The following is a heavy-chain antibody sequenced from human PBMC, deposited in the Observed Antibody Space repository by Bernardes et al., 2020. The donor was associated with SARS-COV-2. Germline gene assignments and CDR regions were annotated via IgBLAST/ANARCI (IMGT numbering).Heavy chain of an antibody. CDR1: GDAVTFYF. CDR3: ARGYSNYYYYGMDV. V-gene: IGHV1-58*02. J-gene: IGHJ6*02. D-gene: IGHD4-4*01. Sequence: SVQVSCKASGDAVTFYFIHWVRQARGQRLEWIGWIVVGSGNTNYAQKFQERVTITRDMSTSTAYMELSSLRSEDTAVYYCARGYSNYYYYGMDVWGQGTTVTVSS. CDR2: IVVGSGNT.